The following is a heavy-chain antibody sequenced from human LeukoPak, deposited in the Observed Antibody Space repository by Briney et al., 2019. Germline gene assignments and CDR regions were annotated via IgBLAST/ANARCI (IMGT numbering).Heavy chain of an antibody. CDR3: ARVKIYQQQLVLDY. Sequence: PSETLSLTCAVSGGSISSSNWWSWVRQPPGKGLEWIGEIYHSGSTNYNPSLKSRVTISVDKSKNQFSLKLSSVTAADTAVYYCARVKIYQQQLVLDYWGQGTPVTVSS. J-gene: IGHJ4*02. CDR1: GGSISSSNW. D-gene: IGHD6-13*01. V-gene: IGHV4-4*02. CDR2: IYHSGST.